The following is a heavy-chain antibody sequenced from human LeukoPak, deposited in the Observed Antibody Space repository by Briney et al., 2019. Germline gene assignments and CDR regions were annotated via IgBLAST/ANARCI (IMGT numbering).Heavy chain of an antibody. CDR2: INWNGGST. CDR1: GFTFDDYG. Sequence: GGSLRLSCAASGFTFDDYGMSWVRQAPGKGLEWVSGINWNGGSTGYAGSVKGRFTISRDNAKNSLYLQMDSLRVEDTAVYYCAKVRIVGATRDFDDWGQGTLVTVSS. V-gene: IGHV3-20*04. J-gene: IGHJ4*02. CDR3: AKVRIVGATRDFDD. D-gene: IGHD1-26*01.